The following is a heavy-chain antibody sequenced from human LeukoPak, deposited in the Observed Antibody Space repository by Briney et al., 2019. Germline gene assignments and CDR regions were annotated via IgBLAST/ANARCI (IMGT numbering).Heavy chain of an antibody. Sequence: PPGGSLRLSCAASGFTFSSSGMHWVRQAPGKGLEWVAVIWYDGSDKYSADSVKGRFTISRDNAKNTLYLQMNSLRAEDTAVYYCVRDNWGSGDYWGQGTLVTVSS. CDR2: IWYDGSDK. D-gene: IGHD7-27*01. V-gene: IGHV3-33*01. J-gene: IGHJ4*02. CDR1: GFTFSSSG. CDR3: VRDNWGSGDY.